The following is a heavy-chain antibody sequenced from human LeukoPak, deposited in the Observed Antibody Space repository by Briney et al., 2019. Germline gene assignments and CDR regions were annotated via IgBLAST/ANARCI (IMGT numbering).Heavy chain of an antibody. Sequence: SETLSLTCTVSGVSISSSNSYWGWIRQPPGKGLEWIGSIYYSGNTYYNASLKSQVSISIDTSKNQFPLRLTSVTAADTAVYYCARQTGSGLFILPGGQGTLVTVSS. CDR3: ARQTGSGLFILP. J-gene: IGHJ4*02. CDR2: IYYSGNT. CDR1: GVSISSSNSY. D-gene: IGHD3/OR15-3a*01. V-gene: IGHV4-39*01.